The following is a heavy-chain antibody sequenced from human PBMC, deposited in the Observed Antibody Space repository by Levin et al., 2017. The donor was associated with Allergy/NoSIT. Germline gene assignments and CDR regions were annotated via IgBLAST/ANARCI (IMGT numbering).Heavy chain of an antibody. Sequence: SETLSLTCTVSGGSISSSSYYWGWIRQPPGKGLEWIGSIYYSGSTYYNPSLKSRVTISVDTSKNQFSLKLSSVTAADTAVYYCASGGSAVAYYDYGMDVWGQGTTVTVSS. D-gene: IGHD4-23*01. CDR2: IYYSGST. V-gene: IGHV4-39*01. J-gene: IGHJ6*02. CDR1: GGSISSSSYY. CDR3: ASGGSAVAYYDYGMDV.